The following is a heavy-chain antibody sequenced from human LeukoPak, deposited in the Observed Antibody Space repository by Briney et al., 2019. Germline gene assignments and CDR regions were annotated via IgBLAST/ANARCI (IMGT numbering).Heavy chain of an antibody. Sequence: GGSLRLSCAPPGFSFSRSWMSSVRPALGKGLGWVANIKQDGSEKYYVDSVKGRFTISGDNAKNSLYLQMNSLRAEDTAVYYCARWSMVRGVIITHLFDYWGQGTLVTVSS. CDR2: IKQDGSEK. CDR1: GFSFSRSW. CDR3: ARWSMVRGVIITHLFDY. V-gene: IGHV3-7*03. D-gene: IGHD3-10*01. J-gene: IGHJ4*02.